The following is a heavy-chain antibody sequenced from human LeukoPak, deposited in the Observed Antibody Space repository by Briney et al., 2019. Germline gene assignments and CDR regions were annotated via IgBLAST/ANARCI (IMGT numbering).Heavy chain of an antibody. D-gene: IGHD3-22*01. CDR1: GYSISSGYY. CDR2: IYHSGGT. V-gene: IGHV4-38-2*02. CDR3: ARDRERWLFSY. J-gene: IGHJ4*02. Sequence: SETLSLTRAVSGYSISSGYYWGWIRQPPGKGLEWIGTIYHSGGTYYNPSLKSRLTISLDTSKNQFSLKLTSVTAADTAVYYCARDRERWLFSYWGQGTLVTVSS.